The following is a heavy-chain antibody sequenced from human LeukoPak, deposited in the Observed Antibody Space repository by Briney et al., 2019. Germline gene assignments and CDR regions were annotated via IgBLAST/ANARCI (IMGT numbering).Heavy chain of an antibody. D-gene: IGHD4-17*01. Sequence: GASVKVSCKASGYTFTSYDINWVRQATGQGLEWMGWMNPNSGNTGYAQKFQGRVTITRNTSISTAYMELSSLRSEDTAVYYCARGREIYGDLDYWGQGTLVTVSS. V-gene: IGHV1-8*03. J-gene: IGHJ4*02. CDR1: GYTFTSYD. CDR3: ARGREIYGDLDY. CDR2: MNPNSGNT.